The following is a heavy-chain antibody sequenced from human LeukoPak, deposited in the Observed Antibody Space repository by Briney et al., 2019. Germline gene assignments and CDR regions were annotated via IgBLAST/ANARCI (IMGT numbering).Heavy chain of an antibody. CDR1: GYTFTSYG. V-gene: IGHV1-18*01. CDR3: ARDPDGGADFDF. CDR2: INPYNGDT. D-gene: IGHD4-23*01. J-gene: IGHJ4*02. Sequence: ASVKVSCKASGYTFTSYGISWVRQAPGQGLEWMGRINPYNGDTNFPQNLPGRVTMTTDTSTSTAYMELRSLRSDDTAVYYCARDPDGGADFDFWGQGTLVTVSS.